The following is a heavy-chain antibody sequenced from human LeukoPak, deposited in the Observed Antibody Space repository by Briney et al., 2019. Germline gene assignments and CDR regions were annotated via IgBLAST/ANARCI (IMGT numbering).Heavy chain of an antibody. D-gene: IGHD3-10*01. CDR3: AKLLMAMVRGVDIDC. CDR1: GFSFSSYA. CDR2: MSSSDDGR. V-gene: IGHV3-23*01. J-gene: IGHJ4*02. Sequence: PGGSLRLSCATSGFSFSSYAMSWVRQAPGKGLEWVSAMSSSDDGRYYAASVRGRFTISRDNSKNTLYLQMNSLRAEDTAVYYCAKLLMAMVRGVDIDCWGQGTLVTVSS.